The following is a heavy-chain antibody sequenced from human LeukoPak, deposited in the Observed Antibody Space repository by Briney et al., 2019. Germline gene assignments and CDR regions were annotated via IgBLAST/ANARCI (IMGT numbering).Heavy chain of an antibody. D-gene: IGHD1-7*01. V-gene: IGHV3-30*04. J-gene: IGHJ4*02. CDR2: ISYDGNKK. CDR3: ARWKSLKGTLDY. CDR1: GFTFSNYA. Sequence: GRSLRLSCAASGFTFSNYAMNWVRQAPGKGLEWVAVISYDGNKKYYADSVEGRFTISRDNSKNTLYLHMNSLRAEDTAVYYCARWKSLKGTLDYWGQGTLVTVSS.